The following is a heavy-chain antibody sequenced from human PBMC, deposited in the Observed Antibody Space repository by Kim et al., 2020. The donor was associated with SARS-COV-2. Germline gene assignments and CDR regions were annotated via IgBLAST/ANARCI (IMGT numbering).Heavy chain of an antibody. J-gene: IGHJ4*02. D-gene: IGHD3-22*01. CDR1: GFTFSSYA. Sequence: GGSLRLSCAAYGFTFSSYAMSWVRQAPGKGLEWVSVISGSGDRIYYADSVKGRFTISRDNSKNTLYLQMNSLGPEDTAIYYCAKDLTYHYDTIGYYPCNWDYWGQGTLVTVSS. V-gene: IGHV3-23*01. CDR2: ISGSGDRI. CDR3: AKDLTYHYDTIGYYPCNWDY.